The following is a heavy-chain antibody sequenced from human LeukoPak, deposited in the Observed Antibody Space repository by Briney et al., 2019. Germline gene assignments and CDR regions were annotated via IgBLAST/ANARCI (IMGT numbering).Heavy chain of an antibody. CDR2: IYSGGST. CDR1: GFTVSSNY. D-gene: IGHD1-26*01. J-gene: IGHJ5*02. Sequence: GGSLRLSCAASGFTVSSNYMSWVRQAPGKGLKWVSVIYSGGSTYYADSVKGRFTISRDNSKNTLYLQMNSLRAEDTAVYYCARDSVGATRFDPWGQGTLVTVSS. V-gene: IGHV3-53*01. CDR3: ARDSVGATRFDP.